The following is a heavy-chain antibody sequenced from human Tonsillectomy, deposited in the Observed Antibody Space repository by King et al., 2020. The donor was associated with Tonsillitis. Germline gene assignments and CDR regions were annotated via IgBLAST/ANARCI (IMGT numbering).Heavy chain of an antibody. CDR2: SITILGIT. J-gene: IGHJ4*02. Sequence: QLVQSGTEVKKPGSSVKVSCKASGGTFSSDAINWVRQAPGQGLEWMGRSITILGITNYAQEFQGRVTITADRSTSTAYMELISLRSDDTAVYYCASDDYGGNSNWGQGTLVTVSS. D-gene: IGHD4-23*01. CDR3: ASDDYGGNSN. V-gene: IGHV1-69*09. CDR1: GGTFSSDA.